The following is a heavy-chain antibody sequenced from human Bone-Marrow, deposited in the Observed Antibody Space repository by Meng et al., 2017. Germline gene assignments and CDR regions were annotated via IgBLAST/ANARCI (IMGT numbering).Heavy chain of an antibody. V-gene: IGHV1-18*01. CDR3: ARDYANKVDY. D-gene: IGHD2-2*01. CDR2: ISAYNGDT. Sequence: QVKLVGSGVEMQKHGASVKVTCKASGYIFSSSGIRWVRQAPSQGLEWMGWISAYNGDTKYAPELQGRVSMTTDTSTYTAYMELRSLRSDDTAIYYCARDYANKVDYWGQGTLVTVSS. J-gene: IGHJ4*02. CDR1: GYIFSSSG.